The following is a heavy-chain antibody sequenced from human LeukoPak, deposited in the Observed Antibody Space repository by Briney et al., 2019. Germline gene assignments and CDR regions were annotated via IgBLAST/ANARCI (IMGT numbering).Heavy chain of an antibody. V-gene: IGHV3-21*03. J-gene: IGHJ5*02. Sequence: GGSLRLSCAASGFTFSSYSMNWVRQAPGKGLEWVSSISSSSSYIYYADSVKGRFTISRDNAKNSLYLQMNSLKTEDTAVYYCAKDPGYSSGWYFSTWGQGTLVTVSS. CDR3: AKDPGYSSGWYFST. CDR1: GFTFSSYS. D-gene: IGHD6-19*01. CDR2: ISSSSSYI.